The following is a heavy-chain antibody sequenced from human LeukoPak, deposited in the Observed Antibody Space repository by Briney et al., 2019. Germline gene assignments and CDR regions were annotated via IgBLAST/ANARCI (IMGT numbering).Heavy chain of an antibody. CDR3: ARGNRGYETFDY. J-gene: IGHJ4*02. CDR2: VYASGNT. D-gene: IGHD5-12*01. CDR1: GGSLTPCY. Sequence: PSETLSLTCTVSGGSLTPCYWSWIRQPAGKGLEWIGRVYASGNTKYNPSLKSRVTMSVDTSKSQVSLNMTSATAADTAVYFCARGNRGYETFDYWGQGALVTVSS. V-gene: IGHV4-4*07.